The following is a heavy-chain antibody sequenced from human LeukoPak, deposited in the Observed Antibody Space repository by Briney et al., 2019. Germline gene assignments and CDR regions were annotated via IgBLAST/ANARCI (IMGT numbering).Heavy chain of an antibody. Sequence: ASVKVSFKASGYTFTGYYMHWVRQAPGQGLEWMGWINPNSGGTNYAQKFQGRVTMTRDTSISTAYMELSRLRSDDTAVYYCAREFQRRDGYNDDYWGQRTLVTVSS. CDR3: AREFQRRDGYNDDY. V-gene: IGHV1-2*02. CDR2: INPNSGGT. D-gene: IGHD5-24*01. J-gene: IGHJ4*02. CDR1: GYTFTGYY.